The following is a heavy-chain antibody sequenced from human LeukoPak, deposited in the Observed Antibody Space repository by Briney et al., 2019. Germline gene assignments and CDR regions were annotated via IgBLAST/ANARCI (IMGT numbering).Heavy chain of an antibody. D-gene: IGHD3-10*01. CDR3: AREATFYGSGSYYNDY. Sequence: ASVKVSCKASGYTFTSYGISWVRQAPGQGLEWMGWISAYNGNTNYAQKLQGRVTMTTDTSTSTAYMELRSLRSDDTAVYYCAREATFYGSGSYYNDYWGQGTLVTASS. J-gene: IGHJ4*02. CDR2: ISAYNGNT. V-gene: IGHV1-18*01. CDR1: GYTFTSYG.